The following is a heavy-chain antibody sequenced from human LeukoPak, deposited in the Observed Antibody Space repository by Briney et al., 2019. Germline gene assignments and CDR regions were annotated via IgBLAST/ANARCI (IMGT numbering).Heavy chain of an antibody. CDR2: FYYSGST. CDR3: ARVTGFGVVMVDY. D-gene: IGHD3-3*01. CDR1: GGSFSGYY. J-gene: IGHJ4*02. Sequence: SETLSLTCAVYGGSFSGYYWSWIRQHPGKGLEWIGYFYYSGSTYYNPSLKSRVTISVDTSKNQFSLKLSSVTAADTAVYYCARVTGFGVVMVDYWGQGTLVTVSS. V-gene: IGHV4-31*11.